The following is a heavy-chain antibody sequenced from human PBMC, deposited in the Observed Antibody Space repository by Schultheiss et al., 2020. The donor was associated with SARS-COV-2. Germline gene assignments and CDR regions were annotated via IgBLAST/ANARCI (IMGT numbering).Heavy chain of an antibody. CDR3: ATLGDDYGDSHFDY. D-gene: IGHD4-17*01. J-gene: IGHJ4*02. Sequence: GGSLRLSCVASGFTFSGSWMNWVRQPPGRGLMWVSGISASDGSTYYADSVKGRFTISRDISKSTLYLQVNSLRAEDTAVYYCATLGDDYGDSHFDYWGQGTLVTVSS. CDR1: GFTFSGSW. V-gene: IGHV3-23*01. CDR2: ISASDGST.